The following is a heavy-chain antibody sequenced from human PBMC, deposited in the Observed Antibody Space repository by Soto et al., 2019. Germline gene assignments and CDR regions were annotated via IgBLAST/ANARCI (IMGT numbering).Heavy chain of an antibody. V-gene: IGHV4-30-4*01. J-gene: IGHJ4*02. CDR3: ARDKITGLFDY. D-gene: IGHD2-8*02. Sequence: SETLSLTCTVSGGSISSGEYYWTWIRQPPGKGLEWIGYISYSGSTHYSPSLKSRVSITVDTSRNQFSLNLASVSAEDTAVYYCARDKITGLFDYWGQGTLVTVSS. CDR1: GGSISSGEYY. CDR2: ISYSGST.